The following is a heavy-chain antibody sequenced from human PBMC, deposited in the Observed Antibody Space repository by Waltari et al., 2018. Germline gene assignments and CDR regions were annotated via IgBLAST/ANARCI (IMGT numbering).Heavy chain of an antibody. V-gene: IGHV3-73*02. CDR2: IRSKANRYAT. CDR3: TKNFGELFDY. D-gene: IGHD3-10*01. J-gene: IGHJ4*02. Sequence: EVQLVESGGGLVEPGGSLKLSCVAPGFRFSGLAVTWVRRAPGKGLGWVGRIRSKANRYATVYAASGRGRFTISRDDSKNTAYLQMNSLKTEDTAVYYCTKNFGELFDYWGQGTLVTVSS. CDR1: GFRFSGLA.